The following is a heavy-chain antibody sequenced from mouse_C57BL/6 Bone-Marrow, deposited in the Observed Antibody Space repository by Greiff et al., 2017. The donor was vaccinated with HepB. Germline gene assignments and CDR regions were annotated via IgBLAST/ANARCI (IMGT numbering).Heavy chain of an antibody. J-gene: IGHJ3*01. D-gene: IGHD1-1*01. V-gene: IGHV1-64*01. CDR2: IHPNSGST. CDR1: GYTFTRYW. Sequence: QVQLQQSGAELLKPGASVNLSCKASGYTFTRYWMHWVKRRPGQGLEWIGMIHPNSGSTNYNEKFKSKATLTVDKSSSPAYMKLSSLPSEDSAVYYCARPSYYYGSSPFAYWGQGTLVTVSA. CDR3: ARPSYYYGSSPFAY.